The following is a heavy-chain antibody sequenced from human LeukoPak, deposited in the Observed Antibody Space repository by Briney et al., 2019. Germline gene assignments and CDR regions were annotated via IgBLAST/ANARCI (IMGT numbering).Heavy chain of an antibody. Sequence: APVKVSCKASGYTFTDYYIHWVRQAPGQGLEYMGWINTNTGNPTYAQAFTGRIVFSLDTSVSTAYLQIRSLKAEDTAVYFCARRSMVQHMDVWGKGTTVIVSS. J-gene: IGHJ6*03. CDR2: INTNTGNP. D-gene: IGHD3-10*01. CDR1: GYTFTDYY. V-gene: IGHV7-4-1*02. CDR3: ARRSMVQHMDV.